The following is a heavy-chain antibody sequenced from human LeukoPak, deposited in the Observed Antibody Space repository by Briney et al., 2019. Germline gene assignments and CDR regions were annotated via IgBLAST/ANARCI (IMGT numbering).Heavy chain of an antibody. CDR2: VYYTGST. J-gene: IGHJ4*02. CDR1: GGSVNNYY. V-gene: IGHV4-59*02. D-gene: IGHD2-15*01. Sequence: PSETLSLTCTVSGGSVNNYYWFWIRQFPGKGLEYIGYVYYTGSTDYNPSLESRVTISVDTSKNQFSLKLRSVTAAGTATYYCARQKKGLQRVDTGFDSWGQGTLVIVSS. CDR3: ARQKKGLQRVDTGFDS.